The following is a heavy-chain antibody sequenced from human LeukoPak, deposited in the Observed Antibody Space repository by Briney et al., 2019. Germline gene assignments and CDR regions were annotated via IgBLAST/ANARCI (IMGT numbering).Heavy chain of an antibody. D-gene: IGHD2-8*01. CDR3: ARDIAHCSDGVCYNIRFDS. J-gene: IGHJ5*01. CDR1: GFTFSSYS. Sequence: PGGSLRLSCAASGFTFSSYSMNWVRQAPGKGLEWVSSISSSSSYIYYADSVKGRFTISRDDAKNSVYLQMNSLRAEDTAVYFCARDIAHCSDGVCYNIRFDSWGQGTLVAVSS. V-gene: IGHV3-21*01. CDR2: ISSSSSYI.